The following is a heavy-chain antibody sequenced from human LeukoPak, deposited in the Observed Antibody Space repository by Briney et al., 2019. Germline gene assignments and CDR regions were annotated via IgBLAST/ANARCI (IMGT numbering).Heavy chain of an antibody. CDR2: ISWNSGSI. CDR1: GFTFDDYA. J-gene: IGHJ2*01. CDR3: AKGGDFWSGYRAPDWYFDL. V-gene: IGHV3-9*03. Sequence: PGGSLRLSCAASGFTFDDYAMHWVRQAPGKGLEWVSGISWNSGSIGYADSVKGRFTISRDNAKNSLYLQMNSLRAEDMALYYCAKGGDFWSGYRAPDWYFDLWGRGTLVTVSS. D-gene: IGHD3-3*01.